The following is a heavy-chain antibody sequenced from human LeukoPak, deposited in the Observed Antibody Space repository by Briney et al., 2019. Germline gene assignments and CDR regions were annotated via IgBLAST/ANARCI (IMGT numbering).Heavy chain of an antibody. CDR3: ARLLLPRYYFDY. CDR1: GFTFSSYS. V-gene: IGHV3-21*01. J-gene: IGHJ4*02. CDR2: ISSSSSYI. Sequence: GGSLRLSCADSGFTFSSYSMNWVRQAPGKGLEWVSSISSSSSYIYYADSVKGRFTISRDNAKNSLYLQMNSLRAEDTAVYYCARLLLPRYYFDYWGQGTLVTVSS. D-gene: IGHD3-22*01.